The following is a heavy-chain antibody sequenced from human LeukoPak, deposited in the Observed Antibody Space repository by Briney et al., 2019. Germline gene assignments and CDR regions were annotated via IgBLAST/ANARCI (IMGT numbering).Heavy chain of an antibody. D-gene: IGHD3-10*01. Sequence: PSETLSLTCSVSGDSISSGSYYWSWIRQPAGKGLEWIGRIYTSGSTNYTPSLKSRLTISVDTSKNQFSLRLSSVTAADTAVYYCARDAWFGAGRTFAYWGQGTLVTVSS. V-gene: IGHV4-61*02. J-gene: IGHJ4*02. CDR3: ARDAWFGAGRTFAY. CDR1: GDSISSGSYY. CDR2: IYTSGST.